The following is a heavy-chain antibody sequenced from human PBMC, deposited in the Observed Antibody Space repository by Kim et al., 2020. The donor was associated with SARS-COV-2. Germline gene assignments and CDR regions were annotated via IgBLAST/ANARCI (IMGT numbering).Heavy chain of an antibody. Sequence: ASVKVSCKASGYTFTSYGISWVRQAPGQGLEWMGWISAYNGNTNYAQKLQGRVTMTTDTSTSTAYMELRSLRSDDTAVYYCARDQAARNYYYYGMDVWGQGTTVTVSS. V-gene: IGHV1-18*01. CDR3: ARDQAARNYYYYGMDV. CDR1: GYTFTSYG. J-gene: IGHJ6*02. D-gene: IGHD6-6*01. CDR2: ISAYNGNT.